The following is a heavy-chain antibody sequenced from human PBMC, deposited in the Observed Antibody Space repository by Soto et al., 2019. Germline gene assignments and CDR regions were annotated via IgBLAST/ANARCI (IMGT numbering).Heavy chain of an antibody. Sequence: GESLKISGQASGYSFTIYWITWVRQMPGKGLEWIGRIDPSDSYTNYSPSFQGHVTISADKSISTAYLHWSSLKASDTAMYYCARRVGAAEGGFHYSCQAPLLSVS. V-gene: IGHV5-10-1*01. CDR2: IDPSDSYT. D-gene: IGHD6-25*01. CDR3: ARRVGAAEGGFHY. CDR1: GYSFTIYW. J-gene: IGHJ4*02.